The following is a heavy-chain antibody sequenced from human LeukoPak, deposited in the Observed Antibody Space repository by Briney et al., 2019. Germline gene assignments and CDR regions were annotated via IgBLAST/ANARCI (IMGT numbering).Heavy chain of an antibody. V-gene: IGHV3-48*04. CDR3: AKEGDNTGYRYFDD. CDR2: INSSSGTI. CDR1: GFTLIGYS. J-gene: IGHJ4*02. D-gene: IGHD3-22*01. Sequence: GGSLRLSCAASGFTLIGYSMNWVRQAPGKGLEWVSYINSSSGTIIYADSVKGRFTISRDNAKNCLYLQMNSLRAEDTAVYYCAKEGDNTGYRYFDDWGQGTLVTVSS.